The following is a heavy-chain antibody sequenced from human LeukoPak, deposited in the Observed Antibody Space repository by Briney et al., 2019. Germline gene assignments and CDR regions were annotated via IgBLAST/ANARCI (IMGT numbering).Heavy chain of an antibody. D-gene: IGHD5-18*01. CDR1: RGSISRGSYY. V-gene: IGHV4-61*02. CDR3: AREGYSYGYYYYYMDV. CDR2: IYTSGST. J-gene: IGHJ6*03. Sequence: SETLSLTCTVSRGSISRGSYYWSWIRQPAGKGLEGIGRIYTSGSTNYNPSLKSRVTISVDTSKNQFSLKLSSVTAADTAVYYCAREGYSYGYYYYYMDVWGKGTTVTISS.